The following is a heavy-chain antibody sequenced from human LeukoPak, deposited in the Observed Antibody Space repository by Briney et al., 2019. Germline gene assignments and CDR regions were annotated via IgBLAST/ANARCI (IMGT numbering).Heavy chain of an antibody. Sequence: PGGSLRLSCAASGFTFSGYAMSWVRQAPGKGLEWVSVISSSGGTTHYADSVKGRFTISRDNSKNTLYLQMNSLRAEDTAVYYCAKRQFGDFDYWGQGALVTASS. V-gene: IGHV3-23*01. CDR3: AKRQFGDFDY. D-gene: IGHD3-10*01. J-gene: IGHJ4*02. CDR1: GFTFSGYA. CDR2: ISSSGGTT.